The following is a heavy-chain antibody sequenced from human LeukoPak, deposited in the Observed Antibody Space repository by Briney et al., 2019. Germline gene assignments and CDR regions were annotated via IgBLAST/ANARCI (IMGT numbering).Heavy chain of an antibody. D-gene: IGHD3-22*01. CDR1: GGTFSSYA. CDR2: IIPIFGTA. V-gene: IGHV1-69*13. CDR3: ARAGLYYYDSSGYYEGYYFDY. J-gene: IGHJ4*02. Sequence: ASVKVSCKASGGTFSSYAISWVRQAPGQGLEWMGGIIPIFGTANYAQKIQGRVTITADESTSTAYMELSSLRSEDTAVYYCARAGLYYYDSSGYYEGYYFDYWGQGTLVTVSS.